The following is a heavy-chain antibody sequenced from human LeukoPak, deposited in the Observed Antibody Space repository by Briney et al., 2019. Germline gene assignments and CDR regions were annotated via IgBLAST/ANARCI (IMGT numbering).Heavy chain of an antibody. CDR1: GFTFSSYA. D-gene: IGHD1-26*01. CDR3: AKARGGTYYSLPAGD. Sequence: EGYLRLSCAATGFTFSSYAMSWVRQAPGQELEWVSIISGSDNGAYYADSVRGRFTISRDNSKSTLFLQMNSLRAEDTAIYYCAKARGGTYYSLPAGDWGQGTLVTVSS. J-gene: IGHJ4*02. CDR2: ISGSDNGA. V-gene: IGHV3-23*01.